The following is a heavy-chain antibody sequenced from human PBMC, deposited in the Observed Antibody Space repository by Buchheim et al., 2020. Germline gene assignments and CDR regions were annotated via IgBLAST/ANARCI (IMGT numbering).Heavy chain of an antibody. V-gene: IGHV4-39*01. J-gene: IGHJ4*02. CDR3: ARKILEWLPHDY. D-gene: IGHD3-3*01. Sequence: QLQLQESGPGLVKPSETLSLSCTVSGGSINSGSYYWGWIRQPPGKGLEWIGSIYYSGTTYFNPSLKSRVTISVDTSKHQFFLKVSSVTAADTAVYYCARKILEWLPHDYWGQGTL. CDR2: IYYSGTT. CDR1: GGSINSGSYY.